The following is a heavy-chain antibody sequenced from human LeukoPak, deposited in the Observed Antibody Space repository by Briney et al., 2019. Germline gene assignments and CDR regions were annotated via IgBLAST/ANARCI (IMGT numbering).Heavy chain of an antibody. D-gene: IGHD4-23*01. V-gene: IGHV3-21*01. CDR3: ARGDYGGTLDY. CDR2: ISSDSSHI. J-gene: IGHJ4*02. Sequence: GASLRLSCAASGFTFSGYSMNWVRQAPGKGLEWVSIISSDSSHIYDADSAKGRFTISRDNAKNSLYLQMNSLRPEDTAVYYCARGDYGGTLDYWGQGTLVTVSS. CDR1: GFTFSGYS.